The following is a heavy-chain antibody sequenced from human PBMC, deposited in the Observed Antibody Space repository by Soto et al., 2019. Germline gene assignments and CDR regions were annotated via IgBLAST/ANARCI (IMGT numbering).Heavy chain of an antibody. D-gene: IGHD6-6*01. CDR1: GLTFINYA. CDR3: AREFSSSSDLYYYYYPMDV. Sequence: PGGSLRLSCAASGLTFINYAMHWVRQAPGKGLEWVAVISYDGSNKYYADSVKGRFTITRVNSKHTLYLQMSSLRSEDTALYYCAREFSSSSDLYYYYYPMDVWGQGTTVTVSS. V-gene: IGHV3-30-3*01. J-gene: IGHJ6*02. CDR2: ISYDGSNK.